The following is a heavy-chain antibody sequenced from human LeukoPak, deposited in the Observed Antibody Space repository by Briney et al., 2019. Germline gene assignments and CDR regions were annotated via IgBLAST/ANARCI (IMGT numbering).Heavy chain of an antibody. CDR3: AGDCSGGSCYRGYAFDI. CDR1: GFTFSSHG. CDR2: ISYDGSYK. J-gene: IGHJ3*02. D-gene: IGHD2-15*01. Sequence: PGGSLRLSCAASGFTFSSHGMHWVRQAPGKGLEWVAVISYDGSYKYYADSVKGRFTISRDNAKNSLYLQMNSLRAEDTAVYYCAGDCSGGSCYRGYAFDIWGQGTMVTVSS. V-gene: IGHV3-30*03.